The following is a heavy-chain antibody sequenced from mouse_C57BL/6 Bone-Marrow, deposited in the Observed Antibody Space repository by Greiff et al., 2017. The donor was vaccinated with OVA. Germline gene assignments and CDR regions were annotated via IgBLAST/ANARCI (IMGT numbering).Heavy chain of an antibody. D-gene: IGHD1-1*01. CDR3: ARHRPIYYYGGGYFDV. Sequence: EVHGVESGGGLVQPGESLKLSCESNEYEFPSHDMSWVRKTPEKRLELVAAINSDGGSTYYPDTMERRFIISRDNTKKTLYLQMSSLRSEDTALYYCARHRPIYYYGGGYFDVWGTGTTVTVSS. V-gene: IGHV5-2*01. CDR2: INSDGGST. CDR1: EYEFPSHD. J-gene: IGHJ1*03.